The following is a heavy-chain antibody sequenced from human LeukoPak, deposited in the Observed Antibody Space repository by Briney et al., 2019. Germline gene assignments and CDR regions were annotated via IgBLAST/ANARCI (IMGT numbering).Heavy chain of an antibody. CDR3: AGLDMDTAMVIFDY. CDR2: IYYSGST. D-gene: IGHD5-18*01. Sequence: SETLSLTCTVSGGSISSYYWSWIRQPPGKGLEWIGYIYYSGSTNYNPSLKSRVTISVDTSKNQFSLKLSSVTAADTAVYYCAGLDMDTAMVIFDYWGQGTLVTVSS. J-gene: IGHJ4*02. V-gene: IGHV4-59*08. CDR1: GGSISSYY.